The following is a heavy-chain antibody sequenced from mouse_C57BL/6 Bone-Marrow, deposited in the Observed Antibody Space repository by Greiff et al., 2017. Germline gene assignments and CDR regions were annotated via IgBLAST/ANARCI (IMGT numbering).Heavy chain of an antibody. Sequence: VQLQQSGPELVKPGASVKISCKASGYTFTDYYMNWVKQSHGKSLEWIGDINPKNGGTSYNQKFKGKATLTVDKSSSTAYMELRGLTSEDSAVYCCARGGPWFAYWGRGTLVTVSA. V-gene: IGHV1-26*01. CDR1: GYTFTDYY. CDR3: ARGGPWFAY. J-gene: IGHJ3*01. CDR2: INPKNGGT.